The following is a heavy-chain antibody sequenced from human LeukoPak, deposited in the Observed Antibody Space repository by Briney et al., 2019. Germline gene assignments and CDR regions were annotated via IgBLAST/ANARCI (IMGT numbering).Heavy chain of an antibody. J-gene: IGHJ5*02. V-gene: IGHV4-59*01. Sequence: PSETLSLTCSVSGASISSFYWSWIRQPPGKGLEWIGYIYYSGSTNYNPSLKSRVTISVDTSKNQFSLKLSPVTAADTAVYYCASTPSYLPYCSGGSCYSDWFDPWGQGTLVTVSS. CDR3: ASTPSYLPYCSGGSCYSDWFDP. D-gene: IGHD2-15*01. CDR1: GASISSFY. CDR2: IYYSGST.